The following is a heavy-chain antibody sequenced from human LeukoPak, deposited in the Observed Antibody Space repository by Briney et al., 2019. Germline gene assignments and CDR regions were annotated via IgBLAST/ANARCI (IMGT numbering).Heavy chain of an antibody. CDR3: TTDVNRFMVTASS. J-gene: IGHJ5*02. Sequence: PGGSLRLSCAASGFTFSKVWMTWVRQAPGKGLEWVGRIRSKTDGGASEYAAPVKGRFSISRDDSNNTLYLEIISLKAEDTAIYYCTTDVNRFMVTASSWGQGTLVTVSS. CDR1: GFTFSKVW. D-gene: IGHD2-21*02. CDR2: IRSKTDGGAS. V-gene: IGHV3-15*01.